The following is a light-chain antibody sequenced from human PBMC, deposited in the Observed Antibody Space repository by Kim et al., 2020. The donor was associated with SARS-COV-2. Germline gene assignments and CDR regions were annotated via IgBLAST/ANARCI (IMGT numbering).Light chain of an antibody. Sequence: ASVGDRVTITCRASQRISTSLNWYQHQPVKAPKLLIYAASSLQGGVPARLSGSGSGTDFTLTIDSLQPEGFATYCCQQTFTTPECSFGQGTKLEI. CDR2: AAS. CDR1: QRISTS. V-gene: IGKV1-39*01. J-gene: IGKJ2*04. CDR3: QQTFTTPECS.